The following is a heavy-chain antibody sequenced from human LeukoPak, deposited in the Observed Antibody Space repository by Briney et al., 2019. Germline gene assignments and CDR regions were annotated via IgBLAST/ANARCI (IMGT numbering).Heavy chain of an antibody. D-gene: IGHD6-19*01. CDR3: ARGNTIAVAFDY. CDR2: ISSSSSYI. J-gene: IGHJ4*02. V-gene: IGHV3-21*01. CDR1: GFTFSSYS. Sequence: NPGGSLRLSCAASGFTFSSYSMNWVRQAPGKGLEWVSSISSSSSYIYYADSVKGRFTISRDNAKNSLYLQMNSLRAENTAVYYCARGNTIAVAFDYWGQGTLVTVSS.